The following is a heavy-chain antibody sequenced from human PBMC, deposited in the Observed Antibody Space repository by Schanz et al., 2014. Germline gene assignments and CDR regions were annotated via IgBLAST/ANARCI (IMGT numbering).Heavy chain of an antibody. CDR1: GFNFSSYG. D-gene: IGHD3-3*01. J-gene: IGHJ4*02. CDR2: ISDDGSNH. V-gene: IGHV3-30*18. Sequence: VQLLESGGALVRPGGSLRLSCAASGFNFSSYGMHWVRQAPGKGLEWVAVISDDGSNHYYPDSVKGRFTISRDNSKNTLYLQMNSLRSEDTAVYYCAKDVDFWSGYYLDYWGQGTLVTVSS. CDR3: AKDVDFWSGYYLDY.